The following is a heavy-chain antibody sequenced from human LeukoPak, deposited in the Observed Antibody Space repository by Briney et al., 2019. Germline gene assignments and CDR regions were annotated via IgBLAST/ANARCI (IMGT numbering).Heavy chain of an antibody. J-gene: IGHJ3*02. CDR3: ATGVRSGSYYEHDAFDI. Sequence: ASVKVSRKVSGYTLTELSMHWVRQAPGKGLEWMGGFDPEDGETIYAQKFQGRVTMTADTSTDTAYMELSSLRSEDTAVYYCATGVRSGSYYEHDAFDIWGQGTMVTVSS. CDR1: GYTLTELS. D-gene: IGHD1-26*01. CDR2: FDPEDGET. V-gene: IGHV1-24*01.